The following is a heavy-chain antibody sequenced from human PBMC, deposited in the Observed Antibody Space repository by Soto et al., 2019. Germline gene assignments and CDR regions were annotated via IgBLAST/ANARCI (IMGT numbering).Heavy chain of an antibody. CDR3: ATASSGWYYYYGMDV. CDR1: GYTFTSYG. J-gene: IGHJ6*02. V-gene: IGHV1-18*01. CDR2: ISAYNGNT. D-gene: IGHD6-19*01. Sequence: GASVKVSCKASGYTFTSYGISWVRQAPGQGLEWMGWISAYNGNTNYAQKLQGRVTMTTDTSTDTAYMELSSLRSEDTAVYYCATASSGWYYYYGMDVWGPGTTVTVSS.